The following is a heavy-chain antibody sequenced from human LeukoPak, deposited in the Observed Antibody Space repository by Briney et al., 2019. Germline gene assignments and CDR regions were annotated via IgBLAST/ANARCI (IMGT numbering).Heavy chain of an antibody. CDR2: INHSGST. D-gene: IGHD2-2*01. Sequence: SETLSLTCAVYGGSFSGYYWSWIRQPPGKGLEWIGEINHSGSTIYNPSLKSRVTISVDTSKNQFSLKLSSVTAADTAVYYCARGQGEVPAAYYYYYYYMDVWGKGTTVTVSS. CDR3: ARGQGEVPAAYYYYYYYMDV. V-gene: IGHV4-34*01. J-gene: IGHJ6*03. CDR1: GGSFSGYY.